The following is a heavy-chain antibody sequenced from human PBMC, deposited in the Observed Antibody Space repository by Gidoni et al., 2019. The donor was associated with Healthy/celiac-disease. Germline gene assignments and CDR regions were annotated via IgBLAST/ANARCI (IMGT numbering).Heavy chain of an antibody. CDR3: ARTSLYSGYGD. CDR2: IKQDGSGK. V-gene: IGHV3-7*04. J-gene: IGHJ4*02. D-gene: IGHD5-12*01. CDR1: GFTFSSYW. Sequence: EVQLVESGGGLVQPGGSLRLPCAASGFTFSSYWMSWVRQAPGQGLEWVANIKQDGSGKYYVDSVKGRFTNSRDNAKNSLYLQMNSLRAEDTAVYYCARTSLYSGYGDWGQGTLVTVSS.